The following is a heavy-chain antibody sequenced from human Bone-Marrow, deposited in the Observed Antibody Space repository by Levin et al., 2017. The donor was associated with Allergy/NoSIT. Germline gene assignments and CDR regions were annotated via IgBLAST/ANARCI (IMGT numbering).Heavy chain of an antibody. J-gene: IGHJ4*02. CDR3: AKVAVSDMVDY. V-gene: IGHV3-7*04. Sequence: AASVKVSCAASGFTFSSYWMSWVRQAPGKGLEWVANVKQDGSEKYYVDSVRGRFTISRDNAKNSLYLQMTSLRAEDTAVYYCAKVAVSDMVDYWGQGTLVTVSS. CDR1: GFTFSSYW. D-gene: IGHD6-19*01. CDR2: VKQDGSEK.